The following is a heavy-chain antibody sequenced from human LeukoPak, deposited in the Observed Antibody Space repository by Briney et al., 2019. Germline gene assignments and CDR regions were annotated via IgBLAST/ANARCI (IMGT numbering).Heavy chain of an antibody. CDR2: IYSGGST. J-gene: IGHJ4*02. CDR1: GFTVSTNF. D-gene: IGHD4-11*01. Sequence: GGSLRLSCVVSGFTVSTNFMSWVRQAPGERLEWVSVIYSGGSTYYADSVKGRFTISRDNSKNTLYLQMNSLRAEDTAVYYCARTRVDTTTLYYFDYWGQGTLVTVSS. V-gene: IGHV3-53*01. CDR3: ARTRVDTTTLYYFDY.